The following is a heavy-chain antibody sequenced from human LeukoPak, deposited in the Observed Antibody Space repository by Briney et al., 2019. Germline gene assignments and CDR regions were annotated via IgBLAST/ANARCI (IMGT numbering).Heavy chain of an antibody. CDR1: GFTFSNYA. D-gene: IGHD3-22*01. Sequence: GGPLRLSCAASGFTFSNYAMHWVRQAPGKGLEGVAVIQYVGTNKYYADSAKGRFTISRDNSKNTMYLQMTSLRAEDTAMYYCARAPMSYDSSGFGVAFDIWGQGTMVT. J-gene: IGHJ3*02. V-gene: IGHV3-30*04. CDR3: ARAPMSYDSSGFGVAFDI. CDR2: IQYVGTNK.